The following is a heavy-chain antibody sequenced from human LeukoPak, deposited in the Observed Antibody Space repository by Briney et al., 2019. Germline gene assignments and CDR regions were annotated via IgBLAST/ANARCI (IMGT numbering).Heavy chain of an antibody. CDR1: GGSFSGYY. Sequence: ETLSLTCAVYGGSFSGYYWSWIRQAPGKGLEWVSSISSSSSYIYYADSVKGRFTISRDNAKNSLYLQMNSLRAEDTAVYYCARDPGSGSYPLNFDYWGQGTLVTVSS. V-gene: IGHV3-21*01. D-gene: IGHD1-26*01. CDR3: ARDPGSGSYPLNFDY. J-gene: IGHJ4*02. CDR2: ISSSSSYI.